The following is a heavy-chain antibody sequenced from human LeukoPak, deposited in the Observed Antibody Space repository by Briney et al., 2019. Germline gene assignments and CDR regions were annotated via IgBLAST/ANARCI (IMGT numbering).Heavy chain of an antibody. D-gene: IGHD1-26*01. CDR2: ISWNSGSI. CDR1: GFTFDDYA. Sequence: TGGSLRLSCAASGFTFDDYAMHWVRQAPGKGLEWVSGISWNSGSIGYADSVKGRFTISRDNAKNSLYLQMNSLRAEDTALYYCAKAVSYYYFDYWGQGTLVTVSS. CDR3: AKAVSYYYFDY. V-gene: IGHV3-9*01. J-gene: IGHJ4*02.